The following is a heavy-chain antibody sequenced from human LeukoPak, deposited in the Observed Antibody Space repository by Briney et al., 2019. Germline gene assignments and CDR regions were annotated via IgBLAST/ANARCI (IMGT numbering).Heavy chain of an antibody. CDR2: ISAYNGNT. V-gene: IGHV1-18*01. Sequence: VASVKVSCKASGYTFSSYGINWVRQAPGQGLEWIGWISAYNGNTKYVQKIQGRVTMTTDTSTTTAYMELRSLRSDDTAVYYCARAGYYDILTGYYVDYWGQGTLVTVSS. CDR3: ARAGYYDILTGYYVDY. D-gene: IGHD3-9*01. CDR1: GYTFSSYG. J-gene: IGHJ4*02.